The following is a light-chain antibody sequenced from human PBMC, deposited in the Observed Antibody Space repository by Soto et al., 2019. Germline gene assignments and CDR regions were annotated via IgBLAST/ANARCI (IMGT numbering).Light chain of an antibody. CDR2: GAS. CDR1: QNIYNS. J-gene: IGKJ1*01. CDR3: QQYHTYSWT. Sequence: DIQMTQSPSSLSASLGDRVTITCRTSQNIYNSLNWYQQKAGRAPAVLIYGASNLQGGVPLRFSGSGSGTEFTLTISSLQPDDFATYYCQQYHTYSWTFGQGTKVDIK. V-gene: IGKV1-39*01.